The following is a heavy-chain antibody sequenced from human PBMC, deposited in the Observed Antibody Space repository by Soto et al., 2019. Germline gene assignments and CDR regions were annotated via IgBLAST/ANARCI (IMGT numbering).Heavy chain of an antibody. D-gene: IGHD3-9*01. CDR1: GYSISRGYY. V-gene: IGHV4-38-2*02. J-gene: IGHJ4*02. CDR3: ARERDILTGYPNFDY. CDR2: IYHSGST. Sequence: PSETLSLPCAVAGYSISRGYYWGWIRQPPGKGLDWIGSIYHSGSTFYNRSLKSRVTISVDTSKNQFSLKLSSVTAADTAVYYCARERDILTGYPNFDYWGQGTLVTVSS.